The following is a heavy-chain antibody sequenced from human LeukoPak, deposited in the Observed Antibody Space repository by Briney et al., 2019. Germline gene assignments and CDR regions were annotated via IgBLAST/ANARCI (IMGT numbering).Heavy chain of an antibody. CDR2: IYHSGST. V-gene: IGHV4-4*02. J-gene: IGHJ3*02. Sequence: PSGTLSLTCAVSGGSISSSNWWSWVRQPPGKGLEWIGEIYHSGSTNYNPSLKSRVTISVDKSKSQFSLKLSSVTAADTAVYYCASSITMIVVVTARAFDIWGQGTMVTVSS. D-gene: IGHD3-22*01. CDR3: ASSITMIVVVTARAFDI. CDR1: GGSISSSNW.